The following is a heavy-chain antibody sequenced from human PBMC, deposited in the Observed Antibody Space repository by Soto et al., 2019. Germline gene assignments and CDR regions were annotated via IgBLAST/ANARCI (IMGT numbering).Heavy chain of an antibody. CDR1: GYSFTIYW. V-gene: IGHV5-51*01. CDR2: IYPGDSDT. J-gene: IGHJ6*02. D-gene: IGHD3-22*01. Sequence: PGESLKISCNGSGYSFTIYWIGWVRQMPGKGLEWMGIIYPGDSDTRYSPSFQGQVTISADKSISTAYLQWSSLKASDTAMYYCARHGPRVYYDNSDYCYYGMDVWGQGTTVTVSS. CDR3: ARHGPRVYYDNSDYCYYGMDV.